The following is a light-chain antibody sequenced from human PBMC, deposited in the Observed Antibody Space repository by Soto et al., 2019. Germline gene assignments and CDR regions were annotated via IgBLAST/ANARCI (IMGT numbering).Light chain of an antibody. Sequence: QSALTQPASVSVSPVQSITISCSGTSSDIGAYDYVSWYQQHPGRAPKLIIYEVSHRFSGLSHRFSGSKSGNTASLAISGLQAEEEGDYYCTSFAPGKLYVFGSGTKLTVL. CDR1: SSDIGAYDY. V-gene: IGLV2-14*03. CDR2: EVS. J-gene: IGLJ6*01. CDR3: TSFAPGKLYV.